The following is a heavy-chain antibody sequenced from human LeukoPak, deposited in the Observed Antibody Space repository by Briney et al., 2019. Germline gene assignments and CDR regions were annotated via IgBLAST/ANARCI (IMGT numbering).Heavy chain of an antibody. V-gene: IGHV1-2*02. CDR1: GYTFTGYY. Sequence: ASVKVSCKASGYTFTGYYMHWVRQAPGQGLEWMGWINPNSGGTNYAQKFQGRVTMTRDTSISTAYMELSRLRSDDTAVYYCARVFTYYYDSSVSDYGGKEPLVPVS. CDR3: ARVFTYYYDSSVSDY. D-gene: IGHD3-22*01. CDR2: INPNSGGT. J-gene: IGHJ4*02.